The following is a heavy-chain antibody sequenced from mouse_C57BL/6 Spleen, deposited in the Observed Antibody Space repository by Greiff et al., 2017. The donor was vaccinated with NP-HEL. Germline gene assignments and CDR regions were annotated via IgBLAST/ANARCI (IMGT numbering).Heavy chain of an antibody. CDR3: AREEGSPYYFDY. J-gene: IGHJ2*01. V-gene: IGHV1-26*01. Sequence: EVQLQQSGPELVKPGASVKISCKASGYTFTDYYMNWVKQSHGKSLEWIGDINPNNGGTSYNQKFKGKATLTVDKSSSTAYMELRSLTSEDSAVYYCAREEGSPYYFDYWGQGTTLTVSS. CDR2: INPNNGGT. CDR1: GYTFTDYY.